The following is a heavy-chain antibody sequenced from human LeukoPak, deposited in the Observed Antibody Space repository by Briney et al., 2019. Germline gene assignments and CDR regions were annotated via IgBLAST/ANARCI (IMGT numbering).Heavy chain of an antibody. Sequence: SATLSLTCAVYGGSFSNYYWSWIRQTPGKGMEWIGEINDSGRTNYNPSLMSRVTVSVDTSKNQFSLRLTSVTATDTAVYYCARRWNYGRNYYIDVWGKGAAVSVSS. CDR2: INDSGRT. J-gene: IGHJ6*03. D-gene: IGHD1-7*01. CDR3: ARRWNYGRNYYIDV. CDR1: GGSFSNYY. V-gene: IGHV4-34*01.